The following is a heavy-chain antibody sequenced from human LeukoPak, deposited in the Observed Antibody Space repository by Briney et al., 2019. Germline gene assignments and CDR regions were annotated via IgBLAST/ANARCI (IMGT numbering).Heavy chain of an antibody. CDR1: GFTVSSNY. J-gene: IGHJ4*02. V-gene: IGHV3-71*01. CDR2: IRSKAYGGTT. Sequence: GGSLRLSCAASGFTVSSNYMNWVRQAPGKGLEWVGFIRSKAYGGTTELAASVKGRFTISRDDSKSIAYLQMNSLKTEDTAMYYCTPEVGASALGDYWGQGTLVTVSS. D-gene: IGHD1-26*01. CDR3: TPEVGASALGDY.